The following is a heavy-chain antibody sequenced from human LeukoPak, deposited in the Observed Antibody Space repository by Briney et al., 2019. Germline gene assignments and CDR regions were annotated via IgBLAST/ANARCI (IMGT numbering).Heavy chain of an antibody. CDR2: ISGSGGDT. V-gene: IGHV3-23*01. CDR3: DRELGCCSSGNCYFCC. D-gene: IGHD2-15*01. Sequence: GGSLRLSCAASGFTFSSYAMSWVRQAPGKGLEMVSDISGSGGDTYSADSVKGRFTISRDNSKSTLYLQMNSLRAEDTAVYYDDRELGCCSSGNCYFCCWGPGTLVTVSS. CDR1: GFTFSSYA. J-gene: IGHJ4*02.